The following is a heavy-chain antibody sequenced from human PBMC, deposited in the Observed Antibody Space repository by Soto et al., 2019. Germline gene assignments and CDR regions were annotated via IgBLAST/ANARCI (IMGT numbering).Heavy chain of an antibody. CDR1: GGTFSSYA. J-gene: IGHJ4*02. D-gene: IGHD5-18*01. Sequence: QVQLVQSGAEVKKPGSSVKVSCKASGGTFSSYAISWVRQAPGQGLEWMGGIIPIFGTANYAQKFQGRVTITADESTSTAYMELSSLRSEDTAVYYCATAQPSSYVDTAMGFFDYWGQGTLVTVSS. V-gene: IGHV1-69*01. CDR3: ATAQPSSYVDTAMGFFDY. CDR2: IIPIFGTA.